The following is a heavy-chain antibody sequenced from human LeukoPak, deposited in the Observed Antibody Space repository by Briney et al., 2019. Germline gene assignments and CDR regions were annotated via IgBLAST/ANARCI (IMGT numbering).Heavy chain of an antibody. J-gene: IGHJ6*03. V-gene: IGHV4-61*09. CDR3: ARDKPDYGDYSTSPAYYMDV. CDR2: IYTSGST. CDR1: GGSISSGSYY. D-gene: IGHD4-17*01. Sequence: SQTLSLTCTVSGGSISSGSYYWGWIRQPAGKGLEWIGHIYTSGSTNYNPSLKSRFTMSVDTSKNQLSLKLSSVTAADTAVYYCARDKPDYGDYSTSPAYYMDVWGKGTTVTVSS.